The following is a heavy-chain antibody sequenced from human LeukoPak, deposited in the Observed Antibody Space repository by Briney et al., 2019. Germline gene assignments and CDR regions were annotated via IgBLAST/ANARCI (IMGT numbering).Heavy chain of an antibody. CDR3: ARHGTWLTGLGY. J-gene: IGHJ4*02. CDR1: GGSIRSSTYY. V-gene: IGHV4-39*01. D-gene: IGHD3-9*01. Sequence: SETLSLTCTVSGGSIRSSTYYGGWIRQPTGKGLEGIGSIHYSGSTYYNPSLKSRVTISVDTSKNQFSLKLSSVTAADTAVYYCARHGTWLTGLGYWGQGTLVTVSP. CDR2: IHYSGST.